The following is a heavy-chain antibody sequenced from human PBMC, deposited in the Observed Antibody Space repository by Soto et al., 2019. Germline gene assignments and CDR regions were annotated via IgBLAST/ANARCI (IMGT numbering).Heavy chain of an antibody. CDR2: IYVGGGT. D-gene: IGHD6-6*01. V-gene: IGHV3-66*01. Sequence: EVHLVESGGDLVQPGGSLRLSCAASGLAVSTDYMTWVRQAPGKGLEWVSLIYVGGGTYYADSVKGRFTISRDNSNSTLYLQMNSLRAEDTAVYYCAVYAARHWFGPWVQGTLVTVSS. J-gene: IGHJ5*02. CDR1: GLAVSTDY. CDR3: AVYAARHWFGP.